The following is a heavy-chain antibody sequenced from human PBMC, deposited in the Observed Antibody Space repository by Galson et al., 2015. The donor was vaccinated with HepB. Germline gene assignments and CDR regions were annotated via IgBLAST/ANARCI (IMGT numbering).Heavy chain of an antibody. V-gene: IGHV4-61*02. CDR2: IYFDGST. Sequence: TLSLTCTVSGGSISSGNYYWSWIRQPAGKGLEWIGRIYFDGSTNYNPSLKSRVTMSIDTSNNQFSLELSSVTAADTAVYYCARVWRGTYQRNDYWGQGTLVTVSS. J-gene: IGHJ4*02. CDR3: ARVWRGTYQRNDY. D-gene: IGHD2-2*01. CDR1: GGSISSGNYY.